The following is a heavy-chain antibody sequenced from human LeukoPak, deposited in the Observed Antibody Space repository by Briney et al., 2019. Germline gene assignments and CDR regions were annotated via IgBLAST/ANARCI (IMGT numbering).Heavy chain of an antibody. V-gene: IGHV4-59*01. CDR1: GRSISSYY. D-gene: IGHD3-22*01. CDR3: ARNYDSGGYTTFGY. CDR2: MYYSGST. J-gene: IGHJ4*02. Sequence: SSETLSLTCTVSGRSISSYYWSWIRQPPGKGLEWIGYMYYSGSTNYNTSLKSRVTISVDTSKNQFSLELSSVTAADTAIYYCARNYDSGGYTTFGYWGQGTLVTVSS.